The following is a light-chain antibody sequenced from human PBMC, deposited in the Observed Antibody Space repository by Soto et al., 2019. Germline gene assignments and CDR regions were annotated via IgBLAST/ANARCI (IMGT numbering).Light chain of an antibody. V-gene: IGKV1-39*01. CDR2: SAS. CDR1: QSISSY. CDR3: QKYNSYSRT. J-gene: IGKJ1*01. Sequence: IQMTQYPSSLSACLGDSVTITCRASQSISSYLNWYQQKPGKARKLLIYSASSLQRGVPSRFSGSGSGTDFNLTINSLQPEDFATYYCQKYNSYSRTCGQGTKVDIK.